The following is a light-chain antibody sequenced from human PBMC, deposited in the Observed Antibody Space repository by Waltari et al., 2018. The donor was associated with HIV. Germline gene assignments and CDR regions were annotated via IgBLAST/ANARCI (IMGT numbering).Light chain of an antibody. CDR2: DVS. J-gene: IGLJ3*02. CDR1: SSYVGGYNY. Sequence: QSALTQPASVSGSPGQSTTLSCTGTSSYVGGYNYVSWYQQHPGKAPKLMIYDVSNRPSGVSNRFSGSKSGNTASLTISGLQAEDEADYYCSSYTSSSAWVFGGGTKLTVL. CDR3: SSYTSSSAWV. V-gene: IGLV2-14*03.